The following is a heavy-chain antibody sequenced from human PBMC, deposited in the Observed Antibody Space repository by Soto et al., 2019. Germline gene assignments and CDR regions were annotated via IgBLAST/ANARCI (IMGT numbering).Heavy chain of an antibody. D-gene: IGHD3-22*01. V-gene: IGHV3-33*01. CDR3: ARPKRRNDSSGYYYPYYGMDV. J-gene: IGHJ6*02. Sequence: GGSLRLSCAASGFTFSSYGMHWVRQAPGKGLEWVAVIWYDGSNKYYADSVKGRFTISRDNSKNTLYLQMNSLRAEDTAVYYCARPKRRNDSSGYYYPYYGMDVWGQGTTVTVSS. CDR1: GFTFSSYG. CDR2: IWYDGSNK.